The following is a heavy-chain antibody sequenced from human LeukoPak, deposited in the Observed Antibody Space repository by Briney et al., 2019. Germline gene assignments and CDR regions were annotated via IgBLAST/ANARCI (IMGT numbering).Heavy chain of an antibody. V-gene: IGHV3-30*04. CDR1: GFTFSSYA. CDR3: ARDQPTAFDI. Sequence: GRSLRLSCAASGFTFSSYAMNWVRQAPGKGLEWVAIISYDGSNKYYVDSVKGRFTISRDNSKNTLYLQMNSLRGEDTAMYYCARDQPTAFDIWGQGTMVTVSS. J-gene: IGHJ3*02. CDR2: ISYDGSNK.